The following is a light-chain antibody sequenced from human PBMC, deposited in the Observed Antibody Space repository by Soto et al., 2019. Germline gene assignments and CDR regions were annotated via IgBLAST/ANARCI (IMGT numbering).Light chain of an antibody. V-gene: IGKV3D-15*01. CDR1: QSVSSRY. CDR2: GAS. CDR3: QPYITWPPLT. Sequence: EIVLTQAPATLCLSPGESATLSCRASQSVSSRYLAWDKQKPGQAPRLLIYGASSRATGIPARFSGSGSGTELTLTINSLQSEDYAVYHCQPYITWPPLTFGQGTKVDIK. J-gene: IGKJ1*01.